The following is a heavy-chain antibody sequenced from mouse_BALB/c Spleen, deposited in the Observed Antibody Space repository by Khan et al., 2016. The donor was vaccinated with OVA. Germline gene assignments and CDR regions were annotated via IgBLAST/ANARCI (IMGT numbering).Heavy chain of an antibody. V-gene: IGHV9-3-1*01. CDR3: ARRAVIAPFDY. J-gene: IGHJ2*01. CDR1: GYTFTNYG. D-gene: IGHD1-1*01. Sequence: QLVQSGPELKKPGETVKISCKASGYTFTNYGMNWVKQAPGKGLKWMGWINTYTGEPTYADDFKGRFAFSLDTSASTAYLQINNRKNEDTATYFCARRAVIAPFDYWGQGTTLTVSS. CDR2: INTYTGEP.